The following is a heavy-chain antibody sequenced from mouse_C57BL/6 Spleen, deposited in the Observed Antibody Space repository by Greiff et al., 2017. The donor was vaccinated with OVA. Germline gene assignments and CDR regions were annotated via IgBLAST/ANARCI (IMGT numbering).Heavy chain of an antibody. CDR3: ARRDSPLDY. CDR2: INPNNGGT. J-gene: IGHJ2*01. Sequence: VQLQQSGPELVKPGASVKISCKASGYTFTDYYMNWVKQSHGKSLEWIGDINPNNGGTSYNQKFKGKATLTVDKSSRTAYMELRSLTSEDSAVYYCARRDSPLDYWGQGTTLTVSS. V-gene: IGHV1-26*01. CDR1: GYTFTDYY.